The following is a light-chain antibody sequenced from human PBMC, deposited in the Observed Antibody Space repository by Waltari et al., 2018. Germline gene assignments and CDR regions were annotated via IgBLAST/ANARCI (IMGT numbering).Light chain of an antibody. Sequence: QSALTQPASVSGSPGQSITVPCTGTSSDLGTYNSVPWYQRPPGKAPKLLIYEVTNRPSWISSRFSGSKSGNTASLTISGLQAEDEAEYYCSSYTRTTTLIFGGGTKVTVL. CDR1: SSDLGTYNS. CDR2: EVT. CDR3: SSYTRTTTLI. J-gene: IGLJ2*01. V-gene: IGLV2-14*01.